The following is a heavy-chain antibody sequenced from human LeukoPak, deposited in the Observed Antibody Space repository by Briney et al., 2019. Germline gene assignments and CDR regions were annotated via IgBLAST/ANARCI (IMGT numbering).Heavy chain of an antibody. CDR3: SRGAMTAKPADF. J-gene: IGHJ4*02. V-gene: IGHV4-39*01. D-gene: IGHD2-2*01. CDR2: IYYSGNT. CDR1: GAPINSRDYY. Sequence: PSETLSLTCSVSGAPINSRDYYWNWIRQPPGKGLEWIGSIYYSGNTYYNPSLQSRATISVDTSRDYFSLTLSSVTAADTALYFCSRGAMTAKPADFWGQGTLVTVSS.